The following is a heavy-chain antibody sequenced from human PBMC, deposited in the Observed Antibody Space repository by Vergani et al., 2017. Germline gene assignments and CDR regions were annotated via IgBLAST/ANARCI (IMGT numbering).Heavy chain of an antibody. J-gene: IGHJ6*03. CDR3: ARAVLRYVDWLSLGDYYYYMDV. Sequence: QVQLVQSGAEVKKPGASVKVSCKASGYTFTSYGISWVRQAPGQGLEWMGWISAYNGNTNYAQKLQGRVTMTTDTSTSTAYMELRSLRSDDTAVYYCARAVLRYVDWLSLGDYYYYMDVWGKGTTVTVSS. CDR1: GYTFTSYG. V-gene: IGHV1-18*01. D-gene: IGHD3-9*01. CDR2: ISAYNGNT.